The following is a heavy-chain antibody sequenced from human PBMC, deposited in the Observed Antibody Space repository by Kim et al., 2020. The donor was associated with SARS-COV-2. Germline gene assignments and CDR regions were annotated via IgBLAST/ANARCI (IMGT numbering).Heavy chain of an antibody. D-gene: IGHD3-9*01. J-gene: IGHJ4*02. CDR3: TTDTSNVLRYFDWLLWDY. V-gene: IGHV3-15*01. CDR1: GFTFSNAW. Sequence: GGSLRLSCAASGFTFSNAWMSWVRQAPGKGLEWVGRIKSKTDGGTTDYAAPVKGRFTISRDDSKNTLYLQMNSLKTEDTAVYYCTTDTSNVLRYFDWLLWDYWGQGTLVTVSS. CDR2: IKSKTDGGTT.